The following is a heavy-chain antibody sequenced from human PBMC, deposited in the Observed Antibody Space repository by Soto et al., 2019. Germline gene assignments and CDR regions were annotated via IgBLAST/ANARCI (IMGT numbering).Heavy chain of an antibody. Sequence: ASVKVSCKASGYTFTGYYMHWVRQAPGQGLEWMGWINPNSGGTNYAQKFQGWVTMTRDTSISTAYMELSRLRSDDTAVYYCARPYCSSTSCYFDYWGQGTLVTVSS. V-gene: IGHV1-2*04. CDR2: INPNSGGT. J-gene: IGHJ4*02. CDR3: ARPYCSSTSCYFDY. CDR1: GYTFTGYY. D-gene: IGHD2-2*01.